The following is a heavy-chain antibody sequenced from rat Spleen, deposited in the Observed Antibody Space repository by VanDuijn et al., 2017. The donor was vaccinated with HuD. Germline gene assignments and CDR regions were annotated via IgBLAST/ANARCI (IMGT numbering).Heavy chain of an antibody. CDR1: GFSLTSYH. J-gene: IGHJ2*01. CDR2: ISYDGGSS. V-gene: IGHV5-20*01. CDR3: ARSSFYYDGSYYYYFDY. D-gene: IGHD1-12*02. Sequence: VQLKESGPGLMQPSQTLSLTCIVSGFSLTSYHVHWVRQAPTKGLEWVASISYDGGSSYYRDSVKGRFTISRDNAKRALYLQMNSLRSEDTATYYCARSSFYYDGSYYYYFDYWGHGVMVTVSS.